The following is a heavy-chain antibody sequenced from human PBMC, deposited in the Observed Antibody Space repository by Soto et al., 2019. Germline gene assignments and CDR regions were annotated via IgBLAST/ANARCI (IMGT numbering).Heavy chain of an antibody. Sequence: GGSLRLSCAASGFTFSSYATGWVRQGPGKGLEWVAVVSIGGSTHYADSVRGRFTISRDNSKNTLSLQMNSLTAEDTAVYFCAKRRGAGGHFDYWGQGALVP. CDR3: AKRRGAGGHFDY. J-gene: IGHJ4*02. V-gene: IGHV3-23*01. CDR1: GFTFSSYA. D-gene: IGHD2-15*01. CDR2: VSIGGST.